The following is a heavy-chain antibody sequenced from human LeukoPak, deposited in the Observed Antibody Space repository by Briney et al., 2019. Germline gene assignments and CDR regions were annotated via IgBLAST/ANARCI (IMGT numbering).Heavy chain of an antibody. Sequence: GGSLRLSCEASGFTVSSSYMSWVRQAPGKGLEWVSSISSSSSYIYYADSVKGRFTISRDNAKNSLYLQMNSLRAEDTAVYYCARDRGYFYWGQGTLVTVSS. CDR1: GFTVSSSY. J-gene: IGHJ4*02. V-gene: IGHV3-21*01. CDR3: ARDRGYFY. CDR2: ISSSSSYI. D-gene: IGHD5-18*01.